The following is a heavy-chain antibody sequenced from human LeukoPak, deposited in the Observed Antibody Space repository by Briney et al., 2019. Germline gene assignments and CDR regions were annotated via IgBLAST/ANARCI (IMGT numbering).Heavy chain of an antibody. Sequence: ASVKVSCKASGYTFTTYYMHWARQAPGQGLEWMGMINPSGGTTSYAQELQGRVTMTRDTSTSTVYMELSSLRSEDTAVFYCARAKGLFDYWGRGTLVTVSS. CDR1: GYTFTTYY. V-gene: IGHV1-46*04. J-gene: IGHJ4*02. CDR2: INPSGGTT. CDR3: ARAKGLFDY.